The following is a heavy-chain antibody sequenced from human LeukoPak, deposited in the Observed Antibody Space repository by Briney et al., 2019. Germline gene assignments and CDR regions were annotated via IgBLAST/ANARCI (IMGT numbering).Heavy chain of an antibody. CDR3: ARVPVLLWFGELYPYAFDI. CDR2: IKPGGSEK. D-gene: IGHD3-10*01. CDR1: GFTFSSYW. Sequence: GGSLRLSCAASGFTFSSYWMTWVRQGPGKGLEWVANIKPGGSEKYYVDSVKGRFTISRDNAKNSLYLQMNSLRAEDTAVYYCARVPVLLWFGELYPYAFDIWGQGTMVTVSS. V-gene: IGHV3-7*03. J-gene: IGHJ3*02.